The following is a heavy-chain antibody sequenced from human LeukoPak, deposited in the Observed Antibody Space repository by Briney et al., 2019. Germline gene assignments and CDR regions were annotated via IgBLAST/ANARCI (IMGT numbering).Heavy chain of an antibody. J-gene: IGHJ4*02. D-gene: IGHD3-22*01. CDR3: ARDETYDYESNGYLDF. Sequence: VKVSFKASGGTFSNFAINWVRQAPGPGLEWMGGIIPIFGTANYAQKFQGRVTITADESTSTVYMELNSLKSEDTAIYYCARDETYDYESNGYLDFWGQGTVVTVSS. CDR1: GGTFSNFA. V-gene: IGHV1-69*01. CDR2: IIPIFGTA.